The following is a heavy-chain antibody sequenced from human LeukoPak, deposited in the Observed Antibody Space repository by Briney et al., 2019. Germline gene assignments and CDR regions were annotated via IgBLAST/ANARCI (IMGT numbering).Heavy chain of an antibody. CDR2: ISYDGSNK. J-gene: IGHJ4*02. CDR1: GFTFSSYA. CDR3: ARAYTDPGRAY. D-gene: IGHD3-10*01. Sequence: PGGSLRLSCAASGFTFSSYAMHWVRQAPGKGLEWVAVISYDGSNKYYADSVKGRFTISRDNARDTVYLQLNSLRVEDTATYYCARAYTDPGRAYWGQGTLVTVSS. V-gene: IGHV3-30-3*01.